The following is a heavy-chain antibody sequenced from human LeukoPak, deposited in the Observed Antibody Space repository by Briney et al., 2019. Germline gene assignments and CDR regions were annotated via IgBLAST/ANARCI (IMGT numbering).Heavy chain of an antibody. D-gene: IGHD5-24*01. CDR2: ISRSGGTT. V-gene: IGHV3-23*01. CDR3: ARDHKMATVTDY. J-gene: IGHJ4*02. CDR1: GFTFSDYA. Sequence: GGSLRLSCAVSGFTFSDYAMTWVRQAPGKGLEWVAGISRSGGTTHYADSVKGRFTISRDNSKNTLYMQMDTLRVEDTAVYYCARDHKMATVTDYWGQGILVTVSS.